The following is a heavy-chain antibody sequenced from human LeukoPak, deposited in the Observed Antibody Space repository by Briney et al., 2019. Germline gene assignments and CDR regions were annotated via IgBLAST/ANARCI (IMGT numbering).Heavy chain of an antibody. Sequence: GGSLRLSCAASGFTVSSNYMSWVRQAPGKGLEWVSAIYSGGSTYYADSVKGRFTFSRDNSKNTLYLQMNSLRAEDTAVYYCAHVESDYWGQGTLVTVSS. V-gene: IGHV3-53*01. J-gene: IGHJ4*02. CDR3: AHVESDY. CDR1: GFTVSSNY. D-gene: IGHD5-24*01. CDR2: IYSGGST.